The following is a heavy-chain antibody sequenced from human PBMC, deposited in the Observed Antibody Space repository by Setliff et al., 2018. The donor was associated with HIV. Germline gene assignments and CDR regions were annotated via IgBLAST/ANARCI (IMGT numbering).Heavy chain of an antibody. CDR1: GYSFTDYY. D-gene: IGHD3-22*01. J-gene: IGHJ4*02. V-gene: IGHV1-2*04. Sequence: ASVQVSCKSSGYSFTDYYIHWVRQAPGQGLEWMGWINPKSDGTNYAQKFQGWITMTRDTSISTAYMELSRLRSDDTAVYYCARGMDYYDTSGYYQYYSDYWGQGTLVTVSS. CDR2: INPKSDGT. CDR3: ARGMDYYDTSGYYQYYSDY.